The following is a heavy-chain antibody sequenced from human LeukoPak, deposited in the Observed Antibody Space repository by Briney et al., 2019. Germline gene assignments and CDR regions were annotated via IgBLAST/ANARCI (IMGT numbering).Heavy chain of an antibody. CDR3: ARVLWFGARWFDP. J-gene: IGHJ5*02. Sequence: SETLSLTCTVSGYSISSGYYWGWIRQPPGKGLEWIGSIYHSGSTYYNPSLKSRVTISVDTSKNQFSLKLSSVTAADTAVYYCARVLWFGARWFDPWGQGTLVTVSS. D-gene: IGHD3-10*01. V-gene: IGHV4-38-2*02. CDR1: GYSISSGYY. CDR2: IYHSGST.